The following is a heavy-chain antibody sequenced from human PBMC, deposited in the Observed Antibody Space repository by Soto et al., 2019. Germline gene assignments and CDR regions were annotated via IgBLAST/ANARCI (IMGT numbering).Heavy chain of an antibody. V-gene: IGHV1-69*13. Sequence: ASVKVSCKASGGTFSSYAISWVRQAPGQGLEWMGGIIPIFGTANYAQKFQGRVTITAAESTSTADMELSSPRSEDTAVYYCARVSGYSNYDNYYYYGMDVWGRGTTVTVSS. J-gene: IGHJ6*02. D-gene: IGHD4-4*01. CDR3: ARVSGYSNYDNYYYYGMDV. CDR1: GGTFSSYA. CDR2: IIPIFGTA.